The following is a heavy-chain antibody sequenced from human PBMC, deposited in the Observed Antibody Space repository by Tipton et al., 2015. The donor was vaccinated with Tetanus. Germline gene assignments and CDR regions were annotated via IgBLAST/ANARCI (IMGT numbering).Heavy chain of an antibody. V-gene: IGHV3-21*06. J-gene: IGHJ4*02. Sequence: SLRLSCEVSGFSFSNYRMNWVRQAPGKGLEWVSSISSTSTYIDYGDAVKGRFTISRDNTQNSVYLQMDSLRVEDTAVYYCAREDGGPTLDYFDSWGQGALVIVSS. CDR1: GFSFSNYR. D-gene: IGHD3-16*01. CDR3: AREDGGPTLDYFDS. CDR2: ISSTSTYI.